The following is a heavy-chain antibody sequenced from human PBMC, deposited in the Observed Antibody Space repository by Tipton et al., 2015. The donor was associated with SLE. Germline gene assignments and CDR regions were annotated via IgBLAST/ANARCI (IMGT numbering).Heavy chain of an antibody. V-gene: IGHV4-39*07. J-gene: IGHJ4*02. CDR1: GGSISSSCYS. CDR2: IYYSGST. CDR3: ARDTLGGLDY. D-gene: IGHD1-26*01. Sequence: GLVKPSETLSLTCTVSGGSISSSCYSWGWIRQPPGKGLEWIGSIYYSGSTYYNPSLKSRVTISVDTSKNQFSLKMSSVTAADTAVYYCARDTLGGLDYWGQGTLVTVSS.